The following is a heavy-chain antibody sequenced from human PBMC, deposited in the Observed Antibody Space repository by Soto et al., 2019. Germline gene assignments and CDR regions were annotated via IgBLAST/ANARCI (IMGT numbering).Heavy chain of an antibody. Sequence: PGGSLRLSCAASGFTFSSYAMHWVRQAPGKGLEWVALISYDGSDKDYADSVKGRFTIPRGNSRNTLFLQMNSLRAEDTAVYYCARDYYKYYDSSGYYRSPAYWGQGTLVTV. D-gene: IGHD3-22*01. CDR3: ARDYYKYYDSSGYYRSPAY. CDR1: GFTFSSYA. J-gene: IGHJ4*02. CDR2: ISYDGSDK. V-gene: IGHV3-30-3*01.